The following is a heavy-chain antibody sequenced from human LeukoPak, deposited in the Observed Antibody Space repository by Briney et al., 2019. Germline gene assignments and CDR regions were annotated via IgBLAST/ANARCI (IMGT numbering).Heavy chain of an antibody. CDR1: GFTFSGYS. V-gene: IGHV3-21*01. D-gene: IGHD6-19*01. CDR2: ISRSATYL. J-gene: IGHJ3*02. Sequence: PGGSLRLSCAASGFTFSGYSMNWVRQAPGKGLEWVSSISRSATYLYYADSLQGRFTVSRDDAKRSLYLQMNSLSAEDAAVYYCARHVYSSGWCAFDIWGQGTMVTVSS. CDR3: ARHVYSSGWCAFDI.